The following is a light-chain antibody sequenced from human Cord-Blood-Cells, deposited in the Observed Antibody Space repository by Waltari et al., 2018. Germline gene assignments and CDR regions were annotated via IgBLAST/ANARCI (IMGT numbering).Light chain of an antibody. CDR3: NSRDSSGNHHVV. CDR1: SLRRYY. J-gene: IGLJ2*01. Sequence: SSELTQDPAVSVALGQTVGITCQGDSLRRYYASWYQQKPGQAPVLVIYGKNNRPSGIPDRFSGSSSGNTASLTITGAQAEDEADYYCNSRDSSGNHHVVFGGGTKLTVL. V-gene: IGLV3-19*01. CDR2: GKN.